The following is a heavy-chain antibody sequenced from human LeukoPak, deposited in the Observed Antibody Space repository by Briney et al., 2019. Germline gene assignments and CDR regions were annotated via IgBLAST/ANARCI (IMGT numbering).Heavy chain of an antibody. Sequence: ASVKLSCNGSGYTFASYYIQCFRQAPGQGLEWMGIINPSGGSTSYAQKFQGRVTMTRDTSTSTVYMQLSSLRSEDTAAYYCASVRGRGYHYIPCGHVWGQGTTVTVSS. CDR2: INPSGGST. CDR1: GYTFASYY. V-gene: IGHV1-46*01. CDR3: ASVRGRGYHYIPCGHV. J-gene: IGHJ6*01. D-gene: IGHD3-22*01.